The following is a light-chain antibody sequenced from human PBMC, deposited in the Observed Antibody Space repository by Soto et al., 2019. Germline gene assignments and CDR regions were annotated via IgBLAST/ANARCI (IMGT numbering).Light chain of an antibody. V-gene: IGLV2-23*01. Sequence: QSALTQPASVSGSPGQSITISCTGTSSDVGSYDLVSWYQQHPGKAPKLMIYEGSKRPSRVSNRFSGSKSGNTASLTISGLQAEDEADYYCCSYAGSSTSRVFGTGTKVTVL. J-gene: IGLJ1*01. CDR2: EGS. CDR3: CSYAGSSTSRV. CDR1: SSDVGSYDL.